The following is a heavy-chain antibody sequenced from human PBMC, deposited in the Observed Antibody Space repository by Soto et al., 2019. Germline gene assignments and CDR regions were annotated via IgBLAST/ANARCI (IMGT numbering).Heavy chain of an antibody. V-gene: IGHV3-23*01. D-gene: IGHD5-18*01. J-gene: IGHJ5*02. CDR2: ISESGDNA. CDR3: AKGGYIYGLDP. CDR1: GFPFNTYA. Sequence: GGSLRLSCAASGFPFNTYAMSWVRQAPGKGPEWVSAISESGDNAFYADSVRGRFTISRDNSYNILYLQMNSLRAEDTALYFCAKGGYIYGLDPWGQGTLVTVSS.